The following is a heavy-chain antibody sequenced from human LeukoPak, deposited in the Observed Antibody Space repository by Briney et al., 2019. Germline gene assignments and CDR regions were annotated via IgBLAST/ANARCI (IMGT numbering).Heavy chain of an antibody. CDR2: ISWDGGST. V-gene: IGHV3-43D*03. Sequence: GGSLRLSCAASGFTFDDYATHWVRQAPGKGLEWVSLISWDGGSTYYADSVKGRFTISRDNSKNSLYLQMNSLRAEDTALYYCAKDQGYCSSTSCYSFDYWGQGTLVTVSS. CDR3: AKDQGYCSSTSCYSFDY. J-gene: IGHJ4*02. D-gene: IGHD2-2*01. CDR1: GFTFDDYA.